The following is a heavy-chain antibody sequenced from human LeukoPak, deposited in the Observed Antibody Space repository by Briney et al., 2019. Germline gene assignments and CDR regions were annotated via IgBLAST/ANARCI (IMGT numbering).Heavy chain of an antibody. D-gene: IGHD5-18*01. Sequence: PGGSLRLSCAASGFTFSSYAMSWVRQAPGKGLEWVSAISGSGGSTYYADSVKGRFTISRDNSKNTLYLQMNSLRAEDTAVYYCARDQSRVGYSYGYLNYWGQGTLVTVSS. V-gene: IGHV3-23*01. CDR2: ISGSGGST. CDR3: ARDQSRVGYSYGYLNY. CDR1: GFTFSSYA. J-gene: IGHJ4*02.